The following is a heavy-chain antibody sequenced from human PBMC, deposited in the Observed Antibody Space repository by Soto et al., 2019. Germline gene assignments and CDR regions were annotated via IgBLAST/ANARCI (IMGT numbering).Heavy chain of an antibody. CDR2: ISDNGINK. V-gene: IGHV3-30*18. CDR1: GFTFRTYG. CDR3: AKVIRADSTSSNFYYYSGLDV. J-gene: IGHJ6*02. D-gene: IGHD6-6*01. Sequence: QVQLVESGGGAVQPGRSLRLSCAASGFTFRTYGMHWVRQAPGKGLEWLAVISDNGINKYYADSVKGRFTISRDNSRDTLFLQMNSLRGEDTAIYYCAKVIRADSTSSNFYYYSGLDVWGQGTKGNVS.